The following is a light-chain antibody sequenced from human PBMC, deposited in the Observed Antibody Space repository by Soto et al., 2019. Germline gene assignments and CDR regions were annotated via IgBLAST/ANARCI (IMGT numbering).Light chain of an antibody. CDR1: QAIHSY. J-gene: IGKJ3*01. CDR2: ATS. V-gene: IGKV1-39*01. CDR3: QQRET. Sequence: DLPMTQSPSSLSASVGDRVTITCRASQAIHSYLNWYQQKPGKAPNLLIFATSTLQSGVPSRFSGSASGTDFTLTISSLQPEDFATYYCQQRETFGPGTKVDIK.